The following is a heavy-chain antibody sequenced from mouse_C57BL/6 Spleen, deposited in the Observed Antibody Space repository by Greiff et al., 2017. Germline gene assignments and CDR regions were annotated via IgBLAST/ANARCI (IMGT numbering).Heavy chain of an antibody. CDR3: ARPIYYYGSSYFYAMDY. CDR1: GFTFSDYG. D-gene: IGHD1-1*01. CDR2: ISSGSSTI. V-gene: IGHV5-17*01. J-gene: IGHJ4*01. Sequence: EVMLVESGGGLVKPGGSLKLSCAASGFTFSDYGMHWVRQAPEKGLEWVAYISSGSSTIYYADTVKGRFTISRDNAKNTLFLQMTSLRSEDTAMYYCARPIYYYGSSYFYAMDYWAQGTSVTVSS.